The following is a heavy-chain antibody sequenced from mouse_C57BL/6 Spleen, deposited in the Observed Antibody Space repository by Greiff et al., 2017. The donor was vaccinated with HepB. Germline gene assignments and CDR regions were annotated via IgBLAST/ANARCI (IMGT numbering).Heavy chain of an antibody. CDR3: ARVTGTVAWFAY. V-gene: IGHV3-1*01. CDR1: GYSITSGYD. J-gene: IGHJ3*01. CDR2: ISYSGST. Sequence: EVKLQESGPGMVKPSQSLSLTCTVTGYSITSGYDWHWIRHFPGNKLEWMGYISYSGSTNYNPSLKSRISITHDTSKNHFFLKLNSVTTEDTATYYCARVTGTVAWFAYWGQGTLVTVSA. D-gene: IGHD4-1*01.